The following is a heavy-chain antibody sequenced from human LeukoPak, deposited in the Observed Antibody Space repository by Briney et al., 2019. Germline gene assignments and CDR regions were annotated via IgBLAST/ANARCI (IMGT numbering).Heavy chain of an antibody. J-gene: IGHJ4*02. CDR1: GFTFNICW. V-gene: IGHV3-74*03. CDR3: AKANIRVFDFDY. CDR2: TTSDGSST. D-gene: IGHD2/OR15-2a*01. Sequence: GGSLRLSCAASGFTFNICWMYWVRQVPGKGLVWVSRTTSDGSSTAYADSVKGRFTSSRDNARNTLYLQMNSLRAEDTAVYYCAKANIRVFDFDYWGQGTLVTVSS.